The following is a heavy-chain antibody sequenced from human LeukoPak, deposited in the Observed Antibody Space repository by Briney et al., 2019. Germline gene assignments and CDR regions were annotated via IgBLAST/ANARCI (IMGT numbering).Heavy chain of an antibody. CDR1: GYTFTSYG. V-gene: IGHV1-18*01. CDR2: ISAYNGNT. J-gene: IGHJ4*02. CDR3: ARDLHIGVWDY. D-gene: IGHD2-15*01. Sequence: ASVKVSCKASGYTFTSYGISWVRQAPGRGLEWMGWISAYNGNTNYAQKLQGRVTMTTDTSTSTAYMELRSLRSDDTAAYYCARDLHIGVWDYWGQGTLVTVSS.